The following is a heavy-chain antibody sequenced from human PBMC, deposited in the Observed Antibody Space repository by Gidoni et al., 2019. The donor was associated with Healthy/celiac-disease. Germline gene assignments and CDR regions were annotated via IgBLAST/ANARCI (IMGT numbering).Heavy chain of an antibody. D-gene: IGHD3-16*01. V-gene: IGHV3-23*01. Sequence: EVQLLESGGGLVQPGGSLRLSCAASGLTFSSYAMSWVRQAPGKGLEWVSAISGSGGSTYYADSVKGRFTISRDNSKNTLYLQMNSLRAEDTAVYYCANVMITFGGAFDYWGQGTLVTVSS. CDR1: GLTFSSYA. CDR3: ANVMITFGGAFDY. CDR2: ISGSGGST. J-gene: IGHJ4*02.